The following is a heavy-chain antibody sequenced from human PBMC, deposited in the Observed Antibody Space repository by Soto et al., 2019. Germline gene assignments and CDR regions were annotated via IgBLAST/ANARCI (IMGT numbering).Heavy chain of an antibody. CDR3: TRGSGYNYRDV. CDR1: GFTFSRNS. CDR2: ISSSSSYI. J-gene: IGHJ6*02. V-gene: IGHV3-21*01. Sequence: GGSLRLSCAASGFTFSRNSMNWVRQAPGKGLEWVSSISSSSSYIYYADSVKGRFTISRDNAENSLYLQMSSLRAEDTAVYYCTRGSGYNYRDVWGQGTTVTVSS. D-gene: IGHD5-18*01.